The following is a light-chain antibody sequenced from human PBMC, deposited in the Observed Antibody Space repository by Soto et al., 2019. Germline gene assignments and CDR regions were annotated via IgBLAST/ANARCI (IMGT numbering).Light chain of an antibody. J-gene: IGKJ2*01. CDR2: GAS. Sequence: EIVLTQSPVTLSLSPGERATLSCRASQSVSSYLAWYQENPGQAPRLLIYGASSRATGIPDRFSGSGSGTDFTLTISRLEPEDFALYYCQQYNTSPFTFGQGTKVDIK. V-gene: IGKV3-20*01. CDR1: QSVSSY. CDR3: QQYNTSPFT.